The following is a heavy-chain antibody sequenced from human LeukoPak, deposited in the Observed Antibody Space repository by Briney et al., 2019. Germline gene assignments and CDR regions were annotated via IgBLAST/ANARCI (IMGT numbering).Heavy chain of an antibody. Sequence: GGSLRLSCAASGFTFSSYGMSWVRQAPGKGLEWVSAIKGRFTISRDNSKNTLYLQMNSLRAEDTAVYYCAKDLVSIVVVVAAFDYWGQGTLVTVSS. CDR2: I. D-gene: IGHD2-15*01. CDR1: GFTFSSYG. J-gene: IGHJ4*02. CDR3: AKDLVSIVVVVAAFDY. V-gene: IGHV3-23*01.